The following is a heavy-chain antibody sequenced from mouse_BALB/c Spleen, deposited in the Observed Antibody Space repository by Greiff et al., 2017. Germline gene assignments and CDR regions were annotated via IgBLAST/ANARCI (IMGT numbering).Heavy chain of an antibody. V-gene: IGHV5-6*01. Sequence: EVKLMESGGDLVKPGGSLKLSCAASGFTFSSYGMSWVRQTPDKRLEWVATISSGGSYTYYPDSVKGRFTISRDNAKNTLYLQMSSLKSEDTAMYYCARVYYGSSYGAMDYWGQGTSVTVSS. CDR1: GFTFSSYG. CDR2: ISSGGSYT. J-gene: IGHJ4*01. D-gene: IGHD1-1*01. CDR3: ARVYYGSSYGAMDY.